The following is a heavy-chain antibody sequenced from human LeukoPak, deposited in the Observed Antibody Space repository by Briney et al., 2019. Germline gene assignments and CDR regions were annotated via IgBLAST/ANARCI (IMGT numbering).Heavy chain of an antibody. CDR1: GYTFTSYY. Sequence: ASVKVSCKASGYTFTSYYMHWVRQAPGQGLEWMGIINPSGGSTSYAQKFQGRVTMTRDTSTSTVYMELSSLRSEDTAVYYCARGVRRSTYGDYERYYFDYWGQGTLVTVSS. CDR2: INPSGGST. CDR3: ARGVRRSTYGDYERYYFDY. J-gene: IGHJ4*02. D-gene: IGHD4-17*01. V-gene: IGHV1-46*01.